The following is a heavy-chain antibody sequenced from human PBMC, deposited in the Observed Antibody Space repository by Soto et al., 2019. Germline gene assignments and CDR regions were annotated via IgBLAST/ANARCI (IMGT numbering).Heavy chain of an antibody. CDR3: ASLVGALRPIDY. CDR2: INAGNGNT. J-gene: IGHJ4*02. CDR1: GYTFTSYA. D-gene: IGHD1-26*01. V-gene: IGHV1-3*01. Sequence: ASVKVSCKASGYTFTSYAMHWVRQAPGQRLEWMGWINAGNGNTKYSQKFQGRVTITRDTSASTAYMGLSSLRSEDTAVYYCASLVGALRPIDYWGQGTLVTVSS.